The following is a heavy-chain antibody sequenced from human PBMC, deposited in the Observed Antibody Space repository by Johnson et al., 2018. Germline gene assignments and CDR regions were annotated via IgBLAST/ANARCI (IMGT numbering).Heavy chain of an antibody. J-gene: IGHJ3*02. CDR3: ARRLFYGSGTYYHAFDI. Sequence: VQLVESGAEVKKXGESXKIXCKASGYTFTSYWIAWVRQMPGKGLEWMGIIYPGDSETIYSPSFQGQVPTSVDKSISTAYLQWSSLRASDTAMYYCARRLFYGSGTYYHAFDIWGQGTKVTVSS. V-gene: IGHV5-51*03. CDR1: GYTFTSYW. CDR2: IYPGDSET. D-gene: IGHD3-10*01.